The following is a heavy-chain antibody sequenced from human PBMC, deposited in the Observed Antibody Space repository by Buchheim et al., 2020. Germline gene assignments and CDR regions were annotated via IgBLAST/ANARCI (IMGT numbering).Heavy chain of an antibody. Sequence: QVQLVESGGGVVQPGRSLRLSCAASGFTFSSYGMHWVRQAPGKGLEWVAVISYDGSNKYYADSVKGRFTISRANSKNTLYLQMNSLRAEDTAVYYCAKDGDSSGYLDYWGQGTL. CDR3: AKDGDSSGYLDY. D-gene: IGHD3-22*01. J-gene: IGHJ4*02. CDR1: GFTFSSYG. CDR2: ISYDGSNK. V-gene: IGHV3-30*18.